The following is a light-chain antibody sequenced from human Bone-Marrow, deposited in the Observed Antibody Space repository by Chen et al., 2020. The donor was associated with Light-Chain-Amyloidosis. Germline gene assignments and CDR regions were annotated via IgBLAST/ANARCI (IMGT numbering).Light chain of an antibody. CDR2: AVS. CDR3: SSFTGSSSYV. J-gene: IGLJ1*01. CDR1: SGDIGTYNY. Sequence: QSALTQSASVSGSPGPSTTISCTGTSGDIGTYNYVSWYQQHPGKAPKVMIYAVSNRPSGVSNRFSDSKSVNTASLTISGLQAEDEADYYCSSFTGSSSYVFGPGTKVTVL. V-gene: IGLV2-14*01.